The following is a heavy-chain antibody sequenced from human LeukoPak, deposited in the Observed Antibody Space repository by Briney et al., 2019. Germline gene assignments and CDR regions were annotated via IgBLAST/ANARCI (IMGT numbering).Heavy chain of an antibody. CDR3: ARVLEGILTGYRNFDY. CDR1: GYTFTSYG. V-gene: IGHV1-18*04. CDR2: ISAYNGNT. D-gene: IGHD3-9*01. J-gene: IGHJ4*02. Sequence: GASVKVSCKASGYTFTSYGISWVRQAPGQGLEWMGWISAYNGNTNYAQKLQGRVTMTTDTSTSTAYMELRSLRSDDTAVYNCARVLEGILTGYRNFDYWGQGTLVTVSS.